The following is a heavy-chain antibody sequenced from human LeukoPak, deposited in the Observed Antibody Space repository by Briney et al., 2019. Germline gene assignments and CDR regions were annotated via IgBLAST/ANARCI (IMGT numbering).Heavy chain of an antibody. Sequence: PGGSLRLSCAASGFTFSSYAMSWVRQAPGKGLEWVSAISGSGGSTYYADSVKGRFTISRDNSKNTLYLQMNSLRAEDTAVYYCAKDKTGAYCGGDCYHGGNWFDPWGQGTLVTVSS. CDR3: AKDKTGAYCGGDCYHGGNWFDP. V-gene: IGHV3-23*01. J-gene: IGHJ5*02. D-gene: IGHD2-21*02. CDR1: GFTFSSYA. CDR2: ISGSGGST.